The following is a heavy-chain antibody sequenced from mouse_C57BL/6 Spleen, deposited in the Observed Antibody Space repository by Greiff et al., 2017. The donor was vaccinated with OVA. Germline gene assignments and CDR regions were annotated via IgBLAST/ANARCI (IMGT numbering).Heavy chain of an antibody. D-gene: IGHD2-10*02. Sequence: VQLQQSGAELARPGASVKMSCKASGYTFTSYTMHWVKQRPGQGLEWIGYINPSSGYTKYNQKFKDKATLTADKSSRTAYMQLSRLTSEDSAVYYCASGGYGQGYCAMDYWGQGTSVTVAS. CDR1: GYTFTSYT. CDR3: ASGGYGQGYCAMDY. J-gene: IGHJ4*01. CDR2: INPSSGYT. V-gene: IGHV1-4*01.